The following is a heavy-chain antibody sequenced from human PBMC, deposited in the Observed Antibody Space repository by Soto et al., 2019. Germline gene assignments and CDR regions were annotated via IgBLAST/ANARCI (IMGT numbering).Heavy chain of an antibody. V-gene: IGHV4-39*01. D-gene: IGHD3-9*01. CDR1: GGSISSGSYY. CDR3: ARHDWAKPFDY. J-gene: IGHJ4*02. Sequence: QLQLQESGPGLVKPSETLSLTCTVSGGSISSGSYYWGWIRQPPGKGLEWIGSIYYSGSTYYNPSLKRGVNIYVDTSKNQFPLKLSSVTAADTAVYYCARHDWAKPFDYWGQGTLVTVSS. CDR2: IYYSGST.